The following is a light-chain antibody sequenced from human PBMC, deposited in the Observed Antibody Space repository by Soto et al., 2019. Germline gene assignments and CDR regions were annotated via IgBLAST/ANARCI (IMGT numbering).Light chain of an antibody. CDR3: QHYNNYPWT. Sequence: DIQMTQSPSTLSASVGDRVTITCRASQNIIRSLAWYQQKPGKAPNLLIYKASSLQTGVPSRFSGSGSETEFTLTISSLQPDDFATYYCQHYNNYPWTFGQGTKVEIK. CDR2: KAS. V-gene: IGKV1-5*03. CDR1: QNIIRS. J-gene: IGKJ1*01.